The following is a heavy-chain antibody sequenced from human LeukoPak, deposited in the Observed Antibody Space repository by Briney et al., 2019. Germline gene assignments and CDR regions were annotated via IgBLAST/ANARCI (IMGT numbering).Heavy chain of an antibody. Sequence: GGSLRLSCAAAGFPFSSYDMHWVRQPTGKGLEWVSAIGTAGDTYYSHSVKGRFTISRDNAKNTLYLQMNSLRAEDTAVYYCARDANYCSGGSCYLFMDVWGKGTTVTVSS. CDR1: GFPFSSYD. D-gene: IGHD2-15*01. CDR2: IGTAGDT. CDR3: ARDANYCSGGSCYLFMDV. J-gene: IGHJ6*03. V-gene: IGHV3-13*01.